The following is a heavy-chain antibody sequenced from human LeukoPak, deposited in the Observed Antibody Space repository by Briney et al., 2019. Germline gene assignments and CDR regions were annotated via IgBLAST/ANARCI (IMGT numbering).Heavy chain of an antibody. D-gene: IGHD3-10*01. CDR1: GGSFSGYY. CDR3: VRGRTYYYGSGSYYTGRDYHYYGMDV. V-gene: IGHV4-34*01. J-gene: IGHJ6*02. CDR2: INHSGST. Sequence: SETLSLTCAVYGGSFSGYYWSWIRQPPGKGLEWIGEINHSGSTNYNPSLKSRVTISVDTSKNQFSLKLSSVTAADTAVYYCVRGRTYYYGSGSYYTGRDYHYYGMDVWGQGTTVTVSS.